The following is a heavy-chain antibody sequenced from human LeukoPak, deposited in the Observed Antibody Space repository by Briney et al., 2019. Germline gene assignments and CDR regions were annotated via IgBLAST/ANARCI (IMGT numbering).Heavy chain of an antibody. CDR3: ARDHYYVPDY. J-gene: IGHJ4*02. V-gene: IGHV3-15*05. CDR2: IKSKTDGGTT. Sequence: PGGSLRLSCAASGFTFSNAWMSWVRQAPGKGLEWVGRIKSKTDGGTTDYAAPVKGRFTISRDNAKNTLYLQMNNLRAEDTAVYYCARDHYYVPDYWGQGTLVTVSS. CDR1: GFTFSNAW. D-gene: IGHD3-10*02.